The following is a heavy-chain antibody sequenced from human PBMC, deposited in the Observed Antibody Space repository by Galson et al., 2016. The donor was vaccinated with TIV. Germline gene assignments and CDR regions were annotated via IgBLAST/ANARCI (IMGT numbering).Heavy chain of an antibody. D-gene: IGHD2-2*01. Sequence: SLRLSCAASGLTVSANYLKWVRQAPGKGLEWVSIVYGDDNTYYAESVKGRFTISRDNSKNTVYLEMNSLRAEDTAVYYCARDRHFCTCASCYLGYYYDYGMDVWGQGTTVTVSS. J-gene: IGHJ6*02. CDR3: ARDRHFCTCASCYLGYYYDYGMDV. CDR1: GLTVSANY. V-gene: IGHV3-53*01. CDR2: VYGDDNT.